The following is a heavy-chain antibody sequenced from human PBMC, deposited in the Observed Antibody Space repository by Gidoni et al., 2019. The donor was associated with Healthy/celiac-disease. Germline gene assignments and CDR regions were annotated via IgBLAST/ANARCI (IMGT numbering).Heavy chain of an antibody. J-gene: IGHJ6*02. Sequence: EVQLLESGGGLVHPGGSLRLSCAACGFPFRRYAMSWVRQAPGKGLEWVSAISGSGGSTYYADSVKGRFTISRDNSKNTLYLQMNSLRAEDTAVYYCAKAVAGPIYYYGMDVWGQGTTVTVSS. CDR3: AKAVAGPIYYYGMDV. V-gene: IGHV3-23*01. D-gene: IGHD6-19*01. CDR1: GFPFRRYA. CDR2: ISGSGGST.